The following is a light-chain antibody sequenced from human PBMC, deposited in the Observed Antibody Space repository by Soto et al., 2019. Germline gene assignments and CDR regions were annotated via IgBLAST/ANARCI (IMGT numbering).Light chain of an antibody. CDR1: QSVSSSY. J-gene: IGKJ5*01. V-gene: IGKV3-20*01. CDR3: QQYGRSIT. CDR2: GAS. Sequence: EIVLTQSPGTLSLSPGERVTLSCRASQSVSSSYLAWYQQKPGQTPRLLIYGASSRATGIPDRFSGSGSGTDFTLTISSLEPEDFAVYYCQQYGRSITFGQGTRLEIK.